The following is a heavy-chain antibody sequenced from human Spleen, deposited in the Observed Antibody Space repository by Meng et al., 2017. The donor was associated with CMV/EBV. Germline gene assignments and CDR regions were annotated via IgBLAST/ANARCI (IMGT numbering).Heavy chain of an antibody. D-gene: IGHD3-3*01. V-gene: IGHV2-5*01. CDR2: VYWNDDK. J-gene: IGHJ4*02. CDR3: AHRRQYYDFWSADYPDYFDY. Sequence: GGVDVGWIRRPPGKALKSLALVYWNDDKRYSPSLKSRRTVTKDISKNQVVLSMTNMDPLDSGTYYCAHRRQYYDFWSADYPDYFDYWGQGILVTVSS. CDR1: GGVD.